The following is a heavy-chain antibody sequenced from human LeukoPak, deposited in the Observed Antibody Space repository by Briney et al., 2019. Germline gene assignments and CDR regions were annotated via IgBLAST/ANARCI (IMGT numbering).Heavy chain of an antibody. CDR3: ARDFSRTLSWFGELSFDY. Sequence: GGSLRLSCAASGFTFSSYAMHWVRQAPGKGLEWVAVISYDGSNKYYADSVKGRFTISRDNSKNTLYLQMNSLRAEDTAVYYCARDFSRTLSWFGELSFDYWGQGTLVTVSS. J-gene: IGHJ4*02. D-gene: IGHD3-10*01. CDR1: GFTFSSYA. CDR2: ISYDGSNK. V-gene: IGHV3-30-3*01.